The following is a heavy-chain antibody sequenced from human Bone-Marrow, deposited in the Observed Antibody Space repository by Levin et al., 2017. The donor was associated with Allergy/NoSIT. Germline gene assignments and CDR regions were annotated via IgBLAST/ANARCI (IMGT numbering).Heavy chain of an antibody. D-gene: IGHD1-26*01. J-gene: IGHJ6*02. Sequence: GSLRLSCVVSGGSITSLNWWIWIRQTPGKGLEWIGEIFYSGSVNYNPSLKTRATISLDESKNHFSLMLTSVTAADTAMYYCARSGSKPPLFYYNGLDVWGRGTTVTVSS. CDR1: GGSITSLNW. CDR3: ARSGSKPPLFYYNGLDV. V-gene: IGHV4-4*02. CDR2: IFYSGSV.